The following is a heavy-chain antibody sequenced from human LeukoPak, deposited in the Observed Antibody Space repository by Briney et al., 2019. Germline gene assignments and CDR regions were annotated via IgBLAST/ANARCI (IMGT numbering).Heavy chain of an antibody. V-gene: IGHV3-15*01. CDR2: IKSKTHGGTT. D-gene: IGHD3/OR15-3a*01. CDR1: GFIFSKAW. Sequence: GGSPRLSCAASGFIFSKAWMSWVRQAPGKGLDWVGRIKSKTHGGTTDYAAPVKGRFTISRDDSKNTLNLQMNSLKTEDTAVYYCSTSTEPGLDYWGQGNLVTVSS. CDR3: STSTEPGLDY. J-gene: IGHJ4*02.